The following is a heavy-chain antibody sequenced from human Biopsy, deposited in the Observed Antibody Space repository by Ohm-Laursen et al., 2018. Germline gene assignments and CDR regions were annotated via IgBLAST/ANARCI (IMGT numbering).Heavy chain of an antibody. CDR3: GRREVVITHDAFDT. Sequence: SETLSLTCTVSDDSIRNFYWTWIRQPPGQGLEWIGHASYSGYTNYNPSLKSRVTISVDTSKNPFSLNLSSVTAADTAVYYCGRREVVITHDAFDTWGQGTMVTVSS. V-gene: IGHV4-59*08. CDR1: DDSIRNFY. CDR2: ASYSGYT. J-gene: IGHJ3*02. D-gene: IGHD3-22*01.